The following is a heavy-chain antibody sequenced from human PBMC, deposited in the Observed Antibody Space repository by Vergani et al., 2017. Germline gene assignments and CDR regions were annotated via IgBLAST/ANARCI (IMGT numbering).Heavy chain of an antibody. CDR2: ISGSGGST. J-gene: IGHJ3*02. CDR1: GFTFSSYA. CDR3: AKDITYYYDSSGYYWDGFDI. V-gene: IGHV3-23*01. D-gene: IGHD3-22*01. Sequence: EVQLLESGGGLVQPGGSLRLSCAASGFTFSSYAMSWVRQAPGKGLEWVSAISGSGGSTYYADSVKGRFTISRDNSKNTLYLQMNSLRAEDTAVYYCAKDITYYYDSSGYYWDGFDIWGQGTMVTVSS.